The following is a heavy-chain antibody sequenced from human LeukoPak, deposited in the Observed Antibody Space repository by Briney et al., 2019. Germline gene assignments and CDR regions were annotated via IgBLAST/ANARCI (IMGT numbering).Heavy chain of an antibody. CDR2: INHSGST. CDR3: ASNRYDYVWGSYHPWYFDY. CDR1: GGSFSGYY. J-gene: IGHJ4*02. Sequence: SDPLSLTCAVYGGSFSGYYWSWIRQPPGKGLEWIGEINHSGSTNYNPSLKSRVTISVDTSKNQFSLKLSSVTAADTAVYYCASNRYDYVWGSYHPWYFDYWGQGTLVTVSS. V-gene: IGHV4-34*01. D-gene: IGHD3-16*02.